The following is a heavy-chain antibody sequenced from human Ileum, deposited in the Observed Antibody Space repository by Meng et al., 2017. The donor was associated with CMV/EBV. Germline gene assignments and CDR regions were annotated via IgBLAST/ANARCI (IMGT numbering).Heavy chain of an antibody. CDR1: GFTFRDYY. CDR3: AKKYTGSFDY. V-gene: IGHV3-11*01. J-gene: IGHJ4*02. D-gene: IGHD1-26*01. CDR2: ITAGGDSI. Sequence: GESLKISCVVSGFTFRDYYMSWIRQAPGKGLEWVSFITAGGDSIYYADSVKGRFTISRDNSKNMMYLQMNSLRAEDTAVYYCAKKYTGSFDYWGQGTLVTVSS.